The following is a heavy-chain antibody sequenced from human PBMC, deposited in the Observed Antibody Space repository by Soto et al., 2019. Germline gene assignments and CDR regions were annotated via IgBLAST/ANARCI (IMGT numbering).Heavy chain of an antibody. Sequence: PGGSLRLSCAASGFTFSSYAMHWVRQAPGKGLEWVAVISYDGSNKYHADSVKGRFTTSRDNSKNTLYLQMDSLRAEDTAVYYCARDLVPRTYSSSWPRGFWGQGTLVTVPQ. D-gene: IGHD6-13*01. CDR3: ARDLVPRTYSSSWPRGF. V-gene: IGHV3-30-3*01. J-gene: IGHJ4*02. CDR2: ISYDGSNK. CDR1: GFTFSSYA.